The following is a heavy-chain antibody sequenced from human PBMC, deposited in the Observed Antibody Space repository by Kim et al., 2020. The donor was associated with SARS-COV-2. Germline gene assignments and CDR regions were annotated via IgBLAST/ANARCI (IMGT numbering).Heavy chain of an antibody. D-gene: IGHD1-26*01. J-gene: IGHJ3*02. CDR1: GFTVNSNY. CDR3: ARGSGNAFDI. CDR2: IYSDGTT. Sequence: GGSLRLSCAASGFTVNSNYMSWVRQAPGKGLEWVSVIYSDGTTYYAESVKGRFTISRHNSKNSLYLQMNSLRAEDTAVYYCARGSGNAFDIWGQGTMVSV. V-gene: IGHV3-53*01.